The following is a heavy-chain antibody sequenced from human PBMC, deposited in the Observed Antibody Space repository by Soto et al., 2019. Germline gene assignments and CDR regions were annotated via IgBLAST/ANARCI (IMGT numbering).Heavy chain of an antibody. J-gene: IGHJ4*02. CDR1: GGSISSYY. Sequence: SETLSRTCTVSGGSISSYYWSWIRQPPGKGLEWIGYIYYSGSTNYNPSLKSRVTISVDTSKDQFSLRLTSVTAADTAVYYCATHPPYGPLDHWGQGTLVTVSS. D-gene: IGHD4-17*01. CDR3: ATHPPYGPLDH. V-gene: IGHV4-59*08. CDR2: IYYSGST.